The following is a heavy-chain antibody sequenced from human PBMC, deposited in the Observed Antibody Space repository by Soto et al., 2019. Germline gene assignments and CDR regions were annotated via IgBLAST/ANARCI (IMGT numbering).Heavy chain of an antibody. J-gene: IGHJ5*02. D-gene: IGHD3-9*01. CDR3: ATSYDTGFDP. CDR1: GYSFSTYD. CDR2: ISPNNRNG. V-gene: IGHV1-18*04. Sequence: QLQLVQSGAEMREPGASVKLSCKASGYSFSTYDISWLRQAPGKGLEWMGVISPNNRNGNFAWKFLDRVIMTADTSSNTAYMELESLRYDDTAIYYCATSYDTGFDPWGQGTLVTVSS.